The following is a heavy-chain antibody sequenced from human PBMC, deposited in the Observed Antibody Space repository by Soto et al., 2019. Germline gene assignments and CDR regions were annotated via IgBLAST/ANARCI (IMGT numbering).Heavy chain of an antibody. Sequence: QMQLVQSGAEVKKSGSSVKVSCKASGGTFASHGITWVRQAPGQGLEWVGGIIPMFGAANYAQKFQGRVTITADESTSTAYMDLTSLISDDTAVYYCATVDTLVRGVMGWFDPWGQGTLVTVSS. CDR2: IIPMFGAA. V-gene: IGHV1-69*01. D-gene: IGHD3-10*01. CDR3: ATVDTLVRGVMGWFDP. CDR1: GGTFASHG. J-gene: IGHJ5*02.